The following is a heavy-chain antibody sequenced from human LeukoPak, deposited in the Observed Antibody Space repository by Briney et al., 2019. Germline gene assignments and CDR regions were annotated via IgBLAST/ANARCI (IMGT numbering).Heavy chain of an antibody. D-gene: IGHD6-19*01. V-gene: IGHV3-23*01. CDR1: GFIFSSYA. CDR3: AKSFSVGYSSGWYVAAYYFDY. Sequence: GGSLRLSCAASGFIFSSYAMSWVRQAPGKGLEWISAISGSGGNTYYTDSVKGRFTISRDNSRNTLRLQMNSLRDEDTAVYYCAKSFSVGYSSGWYVAAYYFDYWGQGTLVTVSS. J-gene: IGHJ4*02. CDR2: ISGSGGNT.